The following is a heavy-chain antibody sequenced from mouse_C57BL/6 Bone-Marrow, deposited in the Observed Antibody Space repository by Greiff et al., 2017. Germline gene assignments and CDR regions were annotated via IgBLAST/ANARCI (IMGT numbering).Heavy chain of an antibody. CDR1: GYTFTSHW. J-gene: IGHJ4*01. D-gene: IGHD1-1*02. CDR3: ARVRRHGLSMDY. CDR2: IFPGSGST. V-gene: IGHV1-56*01. Sequence: VQLQQSGPELVRPGASVKISCKAPGYTFTSHWMQWVRQRPGQGLEWIGEIFPGSGSTYYNEKFKGKATLTVDTSSSPAYMQLRSLPSEDSAVYFCARVRRHGLSMDYWGQGTSVTVSS.